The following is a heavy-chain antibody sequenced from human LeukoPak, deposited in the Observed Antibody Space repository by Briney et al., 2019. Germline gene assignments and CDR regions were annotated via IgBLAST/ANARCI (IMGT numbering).Heavy chain of an antibody. D-gene: IGHD6-13*01. CDR2: INPNSGGT. CDR3: ARDRRKAAGTPLDY. Sequence: GASVKVSCKASGYTFTGYYMHWVRQAPGEGLEWMGWINPNSGGTNYAQKFQGRVTMTRDTSISTAYMELSRLRSDDTAVYYCARDRRKAAGTPLDYWGQGTLVTVSS. J-gene: IGHJ4*02. V-gene: IGHV1-2*02. CDR1: GYTFTGYY.